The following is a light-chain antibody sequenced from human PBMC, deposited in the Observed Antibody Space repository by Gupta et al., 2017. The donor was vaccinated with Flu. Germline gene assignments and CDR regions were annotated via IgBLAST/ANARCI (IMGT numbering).Light chain of an antibody. CDR1: SNDVGGYNR. V-gene: IGLV2-11*01. CDR3: SSHAGRVTWV. Sequence: QSAPTQPRSVSGSPGQSVTISCTGTSNDVGGYNRVSWYEQRTGKAPKPILYEVTERPSGVPDRYSGSKTGNTASLTISGRQADDKADYYCSSHAGRVTWVFGTGTTVTVL. J-gene: IGLJ1*01. CDR2: EVT.